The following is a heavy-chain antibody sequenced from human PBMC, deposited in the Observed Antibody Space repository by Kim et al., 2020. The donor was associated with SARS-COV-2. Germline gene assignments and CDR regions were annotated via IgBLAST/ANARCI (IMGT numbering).Heavy chain of an antibody. Sequence: GGSLRLSCVASGFTFSWYWMTWVRQAPGRGLEWVANIKQDGSEKYYVDSVEGRFTISRYNAKNSLYLQMNSLRAEDTAVYYCTRDLELWGQGTLVTVSS. J-gene: IGHJ4*02. CDR3: TRDLEL. D-gene: IGHD1-7*01. V-gene: IGHV3-7*01. CDR1: GFTFSWYW. CDR2: IKQDGSEK.